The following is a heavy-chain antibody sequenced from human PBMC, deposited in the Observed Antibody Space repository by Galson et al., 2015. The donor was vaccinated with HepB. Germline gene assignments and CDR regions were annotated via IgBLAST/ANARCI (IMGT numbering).Heavy chain of an antibody. CDR3: VKSPRSADIVATIPY. J-gene: IGHJ4*02. V-gene: IGHV3-64D*06. CDR1: GFTFSSYA. CDR2: ISSNGGST. Sequence: SLRLSCAASGFTFSSYAMHWVRQAPGKGLEYVSAISSNGGSTYYADSVKGRFTISRDNSKNTLYLQMSSLRAEDTAVYYCVKSPRSADIVATIPYWGQGTLVTVSS. D-gene: IGHD5-12*01.